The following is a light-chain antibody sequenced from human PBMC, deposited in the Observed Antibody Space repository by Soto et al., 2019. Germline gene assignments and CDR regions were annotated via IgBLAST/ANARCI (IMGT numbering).Light chain of an antibody. J-gene: IGLJ1*01. V-gene: IGLV7-43*01. CDR1: TGAVTSGYY. CDR3: LLYYGGAYV. Sequence: VLTQEPSLTVSPGGTVTLTCASSTGAVTSGYYPNWFQQKPGQAPRALIYNTRNKHSWTPARFSGSLLGGKAALTLSGAQPEDEAEYYCLLYYGGAYVFGAGTKVTVL. CDR2: NTR.